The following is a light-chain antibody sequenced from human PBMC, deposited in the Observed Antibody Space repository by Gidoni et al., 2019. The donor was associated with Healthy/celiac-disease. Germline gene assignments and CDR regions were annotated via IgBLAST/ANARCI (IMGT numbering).Light chain of an antibody. CDR3: QQRSNWPPIT. J-gene: IGKJ5*01. CDR1: QSVSSY. Sequence: MFLTKSQAPLSLSPGERATLSCRASQSVSSYLAWYQQKPGQAPRLLIYDASNRATGIPARFSGSGSGTDFTLTISSLEPEDFAVYYCQQRSNWPPITFGQGTRLEIK. V-gene: IGKV3-11*01. CDR2: DAS.